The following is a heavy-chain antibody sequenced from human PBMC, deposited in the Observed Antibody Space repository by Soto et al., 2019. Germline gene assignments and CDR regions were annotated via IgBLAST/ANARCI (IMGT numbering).Heavy chain of an antibody. CDR2: IYYSGST. J-gene: IGHJ6*02. V-gene: IGHV4-31*03. CDR3: ARSYCCGDCFFTPMDVLDV. D-gene: IGHD2-21*02. Sequence: TLSLTCTVSGGSISSGGYYWSWIRQHPGKGLEWIGYIYYSGSTYYNPSLKSRVTISVDTSKNQFSLKLSSVTAADTAVYYCARSYCCGDCFFTPMDVLDVWGQGTTVTVSS. CDR1: GGSISSGGYY.